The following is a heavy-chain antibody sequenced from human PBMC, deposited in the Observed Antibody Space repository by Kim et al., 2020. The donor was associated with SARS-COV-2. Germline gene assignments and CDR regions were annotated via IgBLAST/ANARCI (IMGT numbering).Heavy chain of an antibody. CDR2: IIPIVGIT. V-gene: IGHV1-69*04. CDR1: GGTSSTYA. J-gene: IGHJ6*03. D-gene: IGHD2-15*01. Sequence: SSVKVSCEASGGTSSTYAITWVRQAPGQVLEWMGRIIPIVGITNYAQNFQGRVTITADKFTGTLYMELSGLRSEDTAVYYCARAVTAVTKHYYYMDLWG. CDR3: ARAVTAVTKHYYYMDL.